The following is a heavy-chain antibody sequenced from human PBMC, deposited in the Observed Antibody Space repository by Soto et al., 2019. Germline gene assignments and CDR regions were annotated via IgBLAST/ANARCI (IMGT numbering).Heavy chain of an antibody. D-gene: IGHD2-15*01. J-gene: IGHJ4*02. Sequence: SETLSLTCTVSSGSISSSSYYWGWIRQPPGKGLEWIGSIYYSGSTYYNPSLKSRVTISVDTSKNQFSLKLSSVTAADTAVYYCARLKTPSYYFDYWGQGTLVTVSS. CDR3: ARLKTPSYYFDY. CDR1: SGSISSSSYY. V-gene: IGHV4-39*01. CDR2: IYYSGST.